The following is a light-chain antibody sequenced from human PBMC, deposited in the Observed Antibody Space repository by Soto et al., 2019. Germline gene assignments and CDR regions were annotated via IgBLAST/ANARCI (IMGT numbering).Light chain of an antibody. CDR1: QSVSSSY. CDR3: QQYGSSHT. CDR2: GAS. J-gene: IGKJ4*02. Sequence: EIVLTQSPGTLSLSPGERATLSCRASQSVSSSYLAWYQQKPGQAPRLLIYGASSRATAIPDKFSGSGSGTDFTLPISRLEPEDSAVYYCQQYGSSHTFGGGTKVEIK. V-gene: IGKV3-20*01.